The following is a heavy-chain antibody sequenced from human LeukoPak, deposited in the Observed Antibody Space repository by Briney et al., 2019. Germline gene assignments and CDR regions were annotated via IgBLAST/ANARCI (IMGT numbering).Heavy chain of an antibody. J-gene: IGHJ3*01. CDR1: RLTFSNYA. Sequence: GGSLRLFCGPSRLTFSNYAMTWVRQAPGKGLEWVSSIEEDCCDTFYAVSARGRFLVYRDHSKNTVSPKVNTLTPEDAAVLYCSKDSVSQNGIFGPFDLWGQGTLVSVSS. CDR3: SKDSVSQNGIFGPFDL. D-gene: IGHD2-15*01. V-gene: IGHV3-23*01. CDR2: IEEDCCDT.